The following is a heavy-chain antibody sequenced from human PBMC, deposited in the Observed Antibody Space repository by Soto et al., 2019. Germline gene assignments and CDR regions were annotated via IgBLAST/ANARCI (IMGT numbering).Heavy chain of an antibody. D-gene: IGHD2-15*01. CDR1: GGSISSSNW. CDR3: ARAVLPHYYYGMDV. J-gene: IGHJ6*02. V-gene: IGHV4-4*02. CDR2: IYHSGST. Sequence: QVQLQESGPGLVKPSGTLSLTCAVSGGSISSSNWWGWVRQPPGKGLEWIGEIYHSGSTNYNPSLKSRVTLSVDKSKNQFSLQLSSVTAADTSVYYCARAVLPHYYYGMDVWGQGTTVTVSS.